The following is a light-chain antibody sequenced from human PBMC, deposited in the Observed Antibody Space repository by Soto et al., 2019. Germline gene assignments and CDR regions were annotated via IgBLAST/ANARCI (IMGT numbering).Light chain of an antibody. V-gene: IGKV3-20*01. CDR2: GAS. CDR1: QSVSSSY. J-gene: IGKJ2*01. Sequence: EIVLTQSPGTLSLSPGERATLSCRASQSVSSSYLAWYQQKPGQAPRLLIYGASSRATGIPDRFSGSGSGTDFXLXXXRLEPEDFAVYYCQQYGSSPGTFGQGTKLEIK. CDR3: QQYGSSPGT.